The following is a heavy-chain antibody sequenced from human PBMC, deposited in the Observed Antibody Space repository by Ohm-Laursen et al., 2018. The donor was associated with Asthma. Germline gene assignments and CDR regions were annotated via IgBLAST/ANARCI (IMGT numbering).Heavy chain of an antibody. CDR3: ARGDLATVTTIDY. CDR2: ISCDGSDK. Sequence: SLRLSCAASGFTFSSYGMHWVRQAPGKGLEWLAVISCDGSDKKYADSVKGRFTSSRDDAKNTLYLQMNSLRAEDTAVYYCARGDLATVTTIDYWGQGTLVTVSS. V-gene: IGHV3-30*03. D-gene: IGHD4-17*01. J-gene: IGHJ4*02. CDR1: GFTFSSYG.